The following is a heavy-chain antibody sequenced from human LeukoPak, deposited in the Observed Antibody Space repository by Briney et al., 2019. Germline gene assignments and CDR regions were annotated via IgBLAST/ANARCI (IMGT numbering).Heavy chain of an antibody. CDR1: GFTFSSYA. J-gene: IGHJ4*02. CDR2: ISYDGSNK. CDR3: GRRIAAAGFDY. Sequence: PGGSLRLSCAASGFTFSSYAMHWVRQAPGKRLEWVAVISYDGSNKYYADSVKGRFTISRDNSKNTLYLQMNSLRAEDTAVYYCGRRIAAAGFDYGGREPWVTVSS. D-gene: IGHD6-13*01. V-gene: IGHV3-30-3*01.